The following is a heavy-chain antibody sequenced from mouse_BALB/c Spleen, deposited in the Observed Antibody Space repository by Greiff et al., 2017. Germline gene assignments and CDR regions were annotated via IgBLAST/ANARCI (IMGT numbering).Heavy chain of an antibody. CDR3: ARRGDYGYYFDY. Sequence: EVMLVESGGGLVKPGGSLKLSCAASGFAFSSYDMSWVRQTPEKRLEWVAYISSGGGSTYYPDTVKGRFTISRDNAKNTLYLQMSSLKSEDTAMYYCARRGDYGYYFDYWGQGTTLTVSS. V-gene: IGHV5-12-1*01. D-gene: IGHD1-2*01. CDR2: ISSGGGST. J-gene: IGHJ2*01. CDR1: GFAFSSYD.